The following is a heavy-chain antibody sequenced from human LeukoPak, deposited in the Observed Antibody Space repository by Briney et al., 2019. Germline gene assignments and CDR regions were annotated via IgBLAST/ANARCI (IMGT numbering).Heavy chain of an antibody. D-gene: IGHD1-14*01. CDR3: ARHGTISSESYFDY. CDR2: IHNSGRT. J-gene: IGHJ4*02. CDR1: GGSVSSYY. Sequence: SETLSLTCSVSGGSVSSYYWSWIRQSPGKGLEWIGYIHNSGRTNYNPSLKRRVTGFVDTSKNQVSLTLSSVTAADTAVYYCARHGTISSESYFDYWGQGALVTVSS. V-gene: IGHV4-59*08.